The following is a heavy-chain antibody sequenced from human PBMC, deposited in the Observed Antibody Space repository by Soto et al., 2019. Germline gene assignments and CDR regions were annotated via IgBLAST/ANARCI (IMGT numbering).Heavy chain of an antibody. V-gene: IGHV1-69*01. Sequence: QVQLVQSGAEVKKPGSSVKVSCKASGGTFSSYAIRWVRQAPGQGLEWLGGIIPIFGTANYAQKFQGRVTITADESTSTAYRELSSLRSEDTAVYYCAGRYCSGGSCYPIFDYWGQGTLVTVSS. CDR3: AGRYCSGGSCYPIFDY. CDR1: GGTFSSYA. CDR2: IIPIFGTA. J-gene: IGHJ4*02. D-gene: IGHD2-15*01.